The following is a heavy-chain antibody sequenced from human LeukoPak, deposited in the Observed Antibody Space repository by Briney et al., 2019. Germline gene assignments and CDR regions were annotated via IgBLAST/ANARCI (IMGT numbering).Heavy chain of an antibody. CDR2: ISSSGSTI. CDR1: GFTFSDYE. CDR3: ARESDDSSGYYYRRLHYFDY. V-gene: IGHV3-48*03. J-gene: IGHJ4*02. D-gene: IGHD3-22*01. Sequence: PGGSLRLSCAASGFTFSDYEMNWVRQAPGKGLEWVSYISSSGSTIYYADSVKGRFTISRDNAKKSLYLQMNSLRAEDTAIYYCARESDDSSGYYYRRLHYFDYWGQGTLVTVSS.